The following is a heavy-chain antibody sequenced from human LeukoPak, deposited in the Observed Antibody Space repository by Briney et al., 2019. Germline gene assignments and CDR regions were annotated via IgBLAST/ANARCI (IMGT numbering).Heavy chain of an antibody. CDR1: GFTFSSYW. J-gene: IGHJ3*01. CDR3: VRPRYSSGWSYALDF. Sequence: PGGSLRLSCAASGFTFSSYWMHWVRHAPGKGLVWVSRINPDGSTTNYADSVKGRFTISRDNAKNTVYLQMNSLRGEDTALYYCVRPRYSSGWSYALDFWGQGTMATVSS. CDR2: INPDGSTT. D-gene: IGHD6-19*01. V-gene: IGHV3-74*01.